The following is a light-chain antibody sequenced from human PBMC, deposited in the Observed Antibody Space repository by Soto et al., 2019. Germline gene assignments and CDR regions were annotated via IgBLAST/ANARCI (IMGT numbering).Light chain of an antibody. CDR1: QSVSNY. CDR3: QQRMVCPRT. J-gene: IGKJ4*01. CDR2: DAS. V-gene: IGKV3-11*01. Sequence: EYVLTQSPATLSLSPGERATLSCRASQSVSNYLAWYKQRTGQAPRLLIYDASNRATGIQARFSSRGSGADFNLTISSLEPEDVAVYYCQQRMVCPRTCGGGTKVEIK.